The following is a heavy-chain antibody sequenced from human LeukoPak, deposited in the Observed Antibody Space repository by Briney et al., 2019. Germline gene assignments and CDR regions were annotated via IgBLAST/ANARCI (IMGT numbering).Heavy chain of an antibody. V-gene: IGHV3-15*01. J-gene: IGHJ4*02. D-gene: IGHD7-27*01. CDR3: TQLGDDY. CDR1: GLNLNKVW. CDR2: IKRKGDGGTI. Sequence: GGSLRLSCAASGLNLNKVWMNWVRQAPGNGLEWVGRIKRKGDGGTIDYAAPVKGRFTISSGDSKNTLYLEMNSLKTEDTAVYYCTQLGDDYWGQGTLVTVSS.